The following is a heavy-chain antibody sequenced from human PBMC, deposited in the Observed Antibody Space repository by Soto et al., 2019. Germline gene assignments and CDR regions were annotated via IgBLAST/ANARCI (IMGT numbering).Heavy chain of an antibody. Sequence: SVKVSSKDSGDTFNGYSMRWVRHSPRQGLEWMGWINPNSGGTNYAQKFQGWVTMTRDTSISTAYMELSRLRSDDTAVYYCARDSYVSSGYYDFDYWGQGTLVTVSS. J-gene: IGHJ4*02. CDR3: ARDSYVSSGYYDFDY. V-gene: IGHV1-2*04. CDR2: INPNSGGT. D-gene: IGHD3-22*01. CDR1: GDTFNGYS.